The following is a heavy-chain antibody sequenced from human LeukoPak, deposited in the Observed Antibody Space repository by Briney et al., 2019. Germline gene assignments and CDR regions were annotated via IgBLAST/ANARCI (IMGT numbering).Heavy chain of an antibody. V-gene: IGHV1-18*01. D-gene: IGHD3-9*01. Sequence: GASVKISCKASGYTFTSYGISWVRQAPGQGLEWMGWISPYNANTNYAQRLQGRVTMTTDTSTSTAYMELRSLRSDDTAVFYCARGGGYSILTGYPLDYWGQGTLVTVSS. CDR1: GYTFTSYG. CDR2: ISPYNANT. J-gene: IGHJ4*02. CDR3: ARGGGYSILTGYPLDY.